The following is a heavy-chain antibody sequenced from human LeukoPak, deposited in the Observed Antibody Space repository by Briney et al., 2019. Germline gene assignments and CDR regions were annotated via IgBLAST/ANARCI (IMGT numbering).Heavy chain of an antibody. CDR1: GDSIGSLY. J-gene: IGHJ3*02. Sequence: TSETLSLTCTVSGDSIGSLYWSWIRQPPGKGLEWIGYIFYVGSTNYDPSLKSRVTISVDTSKNQFSLKLNSVTAADTAVYYCARDYYDSRGEAFDIWGQGTMVTVSS. CDR2: IFYVGST. V-gene: IGHV4-59*11. D-gene: IGHD3-22*01. CDR3: ARDYYDSRGEAFDI.